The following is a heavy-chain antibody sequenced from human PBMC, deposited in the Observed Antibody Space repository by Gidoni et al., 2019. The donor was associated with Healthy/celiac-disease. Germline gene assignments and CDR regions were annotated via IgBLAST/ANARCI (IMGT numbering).Heavy chain of an antibody. D-gene: IGHD1-26*01. J-gene: IGHJ4*02. Sequence: EVQLVESGGGLVQPGRSLRLSCAASGFTFDDYAMHWVRQAPGKGLEWVSGISWNSGSIGYADSVKGRFTISRDNAKNSLYLQMNSLRAEDTALYYCAKDGQWELLPYYFDYWGQGTLVTVSS. CDR1: GFTFDDYA. CDR3: AKDGQWELLPYYFDY. V-gene: IGHV3-9*01. CDR2: ISWNSGSI.